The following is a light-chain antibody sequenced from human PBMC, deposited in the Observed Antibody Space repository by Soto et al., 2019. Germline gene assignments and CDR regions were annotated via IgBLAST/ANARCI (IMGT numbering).Light chain of an antibody. J-gene: IGKJ4*01. Sequence: ENVLTQSPGTLSLSPGERATLSCRASQSVSSSNLAWYQQKPGQAPRLLMYGASSRATGIPDRFSGSGSGTDFTLTISRLEPEDFVVYYCQSRSTFGGGTKVDIK. CDR1: QSVSSSN. CDR3: QSRST. CDR2: GAS. V-gene: IGKV3-20*01.